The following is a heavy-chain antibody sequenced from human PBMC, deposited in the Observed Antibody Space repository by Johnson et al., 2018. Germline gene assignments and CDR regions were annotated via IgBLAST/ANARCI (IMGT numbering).Heavy chain of an antibody. Sequence: QVQLVQSGGGVVQPGRSLRLSCAASGFTFSKYGIHWVRQAPGQGLEWVAGIWHDGSKKYYADSVKGRLTISRDNSKNTLYVQMNSLRAEDTAVYYCVRDGYLSYFDYGGQGTLVTVSS. CDR1: GFTFSKYG. J-gene: IGHJ4*02. D-gene: IGHD1-1*01. V-gene: IGHV3-33*01. CDR2: IWHDGSKK. CDR3: VRDGYLSYFDY.